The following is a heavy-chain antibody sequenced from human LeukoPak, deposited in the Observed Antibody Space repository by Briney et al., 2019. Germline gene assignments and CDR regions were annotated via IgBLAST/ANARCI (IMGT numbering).Heavy chain of an antibody. J-gene: IGHJ4*02. V-gene: IGHV3-30-3*01. Sequence: GRSLRLSCAASGFTFSSYAMHWVRQAPGKGLEWVAVISYDGSNKYYADSVKGRFTISRDNSKNTLYVQMNSLRAEDTAVYYCARSTIYPSYWGQGTLVTVSS. CDR2: ISYDGSNK. CDR3: ARSTIYPSY. D-gene: IGHD1-1*01. CDR1: GFTFSSYA.